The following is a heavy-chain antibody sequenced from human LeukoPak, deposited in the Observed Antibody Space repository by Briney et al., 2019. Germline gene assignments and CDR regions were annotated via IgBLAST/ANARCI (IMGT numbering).Heavy chain of an antibody. J-gene: IGHJ5*02. CDR2: IRPNSGVT. D-gene: IGHD2-15*01. Sequence: ASVKVSCKASGYTFAAYYMYWVRQAPGQGLEWMGWIRPNSGVTNYTQKFQGRVTMTRDTSISTAYMALSRLRSDDTAVYYCARGPPEYCSGGTCYSGRNWLDPWGQGTLVTVSS. V-gene: IGHV1-2*02. CDR1: GYTFAAYY. CDR3: ARGPPEYCSGGTCYSGRNWLDP.